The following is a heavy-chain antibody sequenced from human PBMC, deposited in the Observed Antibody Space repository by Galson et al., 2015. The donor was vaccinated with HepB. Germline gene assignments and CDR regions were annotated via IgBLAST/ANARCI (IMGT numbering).Heavy chain of an antibody. CDR1: GGSFSGHY. CDR3: ARGSFRGFSYGYLHYGMDV. Sequence: ETLSLTCAVYGGSFSGHYWSWIRQPPGKGLEWIGEINHSGSTNYNPSLKSRVSMSIDTSKKQFSLKLSSVTAADTAVYYCARGSFRGFSYGYLHYGMDVWGQGTTVTVSS. J-gene: IGHJ6*02. V-gene: IGHV4-34*01. D-gene: IGHD5-18*01. CDR2: INHSGST.